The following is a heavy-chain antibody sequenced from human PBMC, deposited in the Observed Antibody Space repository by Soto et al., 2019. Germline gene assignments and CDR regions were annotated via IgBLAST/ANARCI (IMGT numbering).Heavy chain of an antibody. CDR2: IIPIFGTA. V-gene: IGHV1-69*13. J-gene: IGHJ6*02. D-gene: IGHD2-15*01. CDR3: ARDDNPAVVAATDYYYYYGMDV. Sequence: SVKVSCKASGGTFSSYAISWVRQAPGQGLEWMGGIIPIFGTANYAQKFQGRVTITADESTSTAYMELSSLRSEDTAVYYCARDDNPAVVAATDYYYYYGMDVWGQGTTVTVSS. CDR1: GGTFSSYA.